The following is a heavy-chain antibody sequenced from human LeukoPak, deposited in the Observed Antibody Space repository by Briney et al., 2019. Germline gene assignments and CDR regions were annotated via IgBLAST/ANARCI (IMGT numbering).Heavy chain of an antibody. CDR2: IYFTGST. Sequence: PSETLSLTCTVSGGSISSSSYYWGWIRQPPVEGLEWIGTIYFTGSTYYNPSLMSRVTMSVDTSKNQFSLKLTSVTAADTAVYYCARVRSTSLPDYWGQGTLVTVSS. J-gene: IGHJ4*02. D-gene: IGHD2-2*01. CDR1: GGSISSSSYY. CDR3: ARVRSTSLPDY. V-gene: IGHV4-39*01.